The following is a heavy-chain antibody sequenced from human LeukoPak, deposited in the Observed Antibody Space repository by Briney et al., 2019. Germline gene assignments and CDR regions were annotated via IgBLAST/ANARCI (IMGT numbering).Heavy chain of an antibody. CDR1: GFTFDDYG. CDR3: AKMKGHPLPKYYMDV. Sequence: PGGSLRLSCAASGFTFDDYGMSWVRQAPGKGLEWVSGISGSGDNTLYADSVKGRFTISRDNSKNTLYLEMNSLRAEDTAIYYCAKMKGHPLPKYYMDVWGQGTTVTVSS. V-gene: IGHV3-23*01. D-gene: IGHD1-26*01. J-gene: IGHJ6*01. CDR2: ISGSGDNT.